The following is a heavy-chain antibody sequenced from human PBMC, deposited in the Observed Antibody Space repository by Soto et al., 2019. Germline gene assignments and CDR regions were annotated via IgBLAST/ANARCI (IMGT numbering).Heavy chain of an antibody. D-gene: IGHD6-13*01. Sequence: HPGGSLRLSCAASGFTFDDYAMHWVRQVPGKGLEWVPGINWNSGSIGYADSVKGRFAISKDNAKNSLHLQMNSLRAEDTAFYYCVKDESINWYSGHFRHWGQGTLVTVSS. V-gene: IGHV3-9*01. J-gene: IGHJ1*01. CDR3: VKDESINWYSGHFRH. CDR1: GFTFDDYA. CDR2: INWNSGSI.